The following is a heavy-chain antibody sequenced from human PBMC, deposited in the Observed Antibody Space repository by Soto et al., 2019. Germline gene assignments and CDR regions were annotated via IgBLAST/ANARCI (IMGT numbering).Heavy chain of an antibody. CDR2: IYSSGST. J-gene: IGHJ4*02. D-gene: IGHD1-26*01. CDR3: VTLVRSRSYHYYFDY. Sequence: SETLSLTCTVSGGSISSYYWSWIRQPPGKGLEWIGYIYSSGSTNYNPSLKSRVTISVDTSRNQFSLKLSSVTAADTAIYYCVTLVRSRSYHYYFDYWGQGTLVTVS. V-gene: IGHV4-59*08. CDR1: GGSISSYY.